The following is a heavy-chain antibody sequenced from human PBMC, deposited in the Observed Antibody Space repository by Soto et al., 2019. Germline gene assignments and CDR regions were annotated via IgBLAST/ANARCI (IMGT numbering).Heavy chain of an antibody. V-gene: IGHV3-15*01. J-gene: IGHJ5*02. Sequence: GSLRLSCAASGFTFSHAWMSWVRQAPGKGLEWVGRIKSEPDGGTTDYAAPVKGRFTISRDDSKNTLFLQMNSLKIEDTAVYYCTTAGLGTWGQGTPVTVSS. D-gene: IGHD3-16*01. CDR1: GFTFSHAW. CDR3: TTAGLGT. CDR2: IKSEPDGGTT.